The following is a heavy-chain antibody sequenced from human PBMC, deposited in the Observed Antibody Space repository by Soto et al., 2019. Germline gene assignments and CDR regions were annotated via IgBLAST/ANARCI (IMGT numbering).Heavy chain of an antibody. CDR3: AKDLALGFWSGNYYFDH. V-gene: IGHV3-30*18. CDR2: ISYDGSNK. D-gene: IGHD3-3*01. CDR1: RFSFHSYG. Sequence: PGGSLRLSCTVSRFSFHSYGMHWVRQAPGKGLEWVAVISYDGSNKYYAGSVKGRFTISRDNSNNTLYLEMNSLRPEDTAVYYCAKDLALGFWSGNYYFDHWGQGT. J-gene: IGHJ4*02.